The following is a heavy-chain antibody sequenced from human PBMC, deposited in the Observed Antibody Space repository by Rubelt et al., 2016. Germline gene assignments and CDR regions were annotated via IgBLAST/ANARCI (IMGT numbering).Heavy chain of an antibody. J-gene: IGHJ5*02. CDR1: GGTFSSYA. CDR3: ATGGDFGVVIPNWFDP. D-gene: IGHD3-3*01. V-gene: IGHV1-69*01. CDR2: IITIFGTA. Sequence: QVQLVQSGAEVKKPGSSVKVSCKASGGTFSSYAISWVRQAPGQGLEWMGGIITIFGTANYAQTFQGRVTITADESTGTAYMELSSLRSEDTAVYYCATGGDFGVVIPNWFDPWGQGTLVTVSS.